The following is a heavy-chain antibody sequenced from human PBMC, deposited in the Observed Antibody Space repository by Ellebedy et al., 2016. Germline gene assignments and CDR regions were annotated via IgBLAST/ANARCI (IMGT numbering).Heavy chain of an antibody. Sequence: SETLSLTCNVSGFSISNGYYWAWVRQPPGKGLEWIGTISSSGGTYYSPSLASRVTMSVDTSKSQFSLRLTSVTAADTAVYYCAKWNGGWYAFEVWGQGTMVTVSS. D-gene: IGHD6-19*01. CDR1: GFSISNGYY. J-gene: IGHJ3*01. V-gene: IGHV4-38-2*02. CDR2: ISSSGGT. CDR3: AKWNGGWYAFEV.